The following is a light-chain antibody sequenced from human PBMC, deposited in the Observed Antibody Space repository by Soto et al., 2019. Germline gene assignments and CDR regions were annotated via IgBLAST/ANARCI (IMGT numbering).Light chain of an antibody. CDR2: DAS. CDR3: QQRSKWPPIT. CDR1: QSVSSY. J-gene: IGKJ5*01. Sequence: EIFMTQSPATLSFSPVERATLSCSASQSVSSYLAWYQQKPGQAPRLLIYDASNRATGIPARFSGSGSGTDFTLTISSLEPEDFAVYYCQQRSKWPPITFGQGTRLEIK. V-gene: IGKV3-11*01.